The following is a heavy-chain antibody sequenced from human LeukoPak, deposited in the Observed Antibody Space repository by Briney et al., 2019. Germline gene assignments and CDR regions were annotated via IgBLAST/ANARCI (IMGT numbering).Heavy chain of an antibody. V-gene: IGHV4-38-2*01. Sequence: PSETLSLTCAVSGYSISSGYYWGWIRQPPGKGLEWIGSIYHSGSTYYNPSPKSRVTISVDTSKNQFSLKLSSVTAADTAVYYCARHKKINVNFDHWGQGTLVTVSS. CDR2: IYHSGST. CDR1: GYSISSGYY. CDR3: ARHKKINVNFDH. J-gene: IGHJ4*02.